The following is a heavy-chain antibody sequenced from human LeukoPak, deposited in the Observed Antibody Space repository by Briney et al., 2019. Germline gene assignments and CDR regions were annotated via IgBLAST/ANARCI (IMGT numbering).Heavy chain of an antibody. CDR3: ARTRQQLVYWEYFQH. CDR1: GGSISSSNW. D-gene: IGHD6-13*01. Sequence: SGTLSLTCAVSGGSISSSNWWSWVRQPPGKGLEWIGEIYHSGSTNYNPSLKSRVTISVDKSKNQFSLKLSSVTAADTAVYYCARTRQQLVYWEYFQHWGQGTPVTVSS. V-gene: IGHV4-4*02. J-gene: IGHJ1*01. CDR2: IYHSGST.